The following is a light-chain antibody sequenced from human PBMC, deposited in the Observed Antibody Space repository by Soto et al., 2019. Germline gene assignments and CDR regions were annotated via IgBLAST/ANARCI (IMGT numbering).Light chain of an antibody. J-gene: IGKJ1*01. CDR2: DAS. V-gene: IGKV1-5*01. CDR3: QHYNSYPWT. CDR1: QSISSW. Sequence: DIQMTQSPSTLSASVRDKITITCRASQSISSWLAWYQQKPGKAPKLLIYDASSLESGVPSRFSGSGSGTEFTLTISSLQPDDFATYYCQHYNSYPWTFGQGTKVDIK.